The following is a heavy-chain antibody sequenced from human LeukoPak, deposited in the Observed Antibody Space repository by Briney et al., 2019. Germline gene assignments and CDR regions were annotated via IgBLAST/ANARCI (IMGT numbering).Heavy chain of an antibody. Sequence: GGSLRLSCAASGFTFSSYSMNWVRQAPGKGLEWVSYISSSGSTIYYADSVKGRFTISRDNAKNSLYLQMNSLRAEDTAVFYCARVARGYYDSSGYYADWYFDLWGRGTLVSVSS. V-gene: IGHV3-48*04. CDR1: GFTFSSYS. J-gene: IGHJ2*01. CDR3: ARVARGYYDSSGYYADWYFDL. D-gene: IGHD3-22*01. CDR2: ISSSGSTI.